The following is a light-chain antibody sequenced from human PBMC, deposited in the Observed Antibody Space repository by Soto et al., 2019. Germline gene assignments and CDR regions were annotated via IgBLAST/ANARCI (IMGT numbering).Light chain of an antibody. CDR2: DVN. CDR1: SSDVDNYSD. CDR3: SSYTHTDSLYVV. V-gene: IGLV2-14*03. Sequence: QSALTQPASVSGSPGQSITISCTGTSSDVDNYSDVSWYQHHPGQAPRLLIFDVNNRPLGVSDRFSGSKSGNTASLTISGLRADDEADYYCSSYTHTDSLYVVFGGGTKLTVL. J-gene: IGLJ2*01.